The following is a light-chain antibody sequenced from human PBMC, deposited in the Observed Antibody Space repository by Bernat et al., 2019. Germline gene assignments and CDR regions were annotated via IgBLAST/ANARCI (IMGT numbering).Light chain of an antibody. CDR2: GAP. Sequence: EIVMTQSPATLSVSPGERATLPCRASQSVSSNLAWYQQKPGQAPRLLIHGAPTRATGIPARFSGSGFGTEFTLTISSLQSEDFAVYYCQQYNNWPRTFGQGTKVEIK. CDR3: QQYNNWPRT. CDR1: QSVSSN. V-gene: IGKV3-15*01. J-gene: IGKJ1*01.